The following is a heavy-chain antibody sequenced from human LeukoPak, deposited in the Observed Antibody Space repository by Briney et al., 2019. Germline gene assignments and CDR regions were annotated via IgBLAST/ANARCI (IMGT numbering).Heavy chain of an antibody. CDR1: GFTFSSYG. D-gene: IGHD5-18*01. CDR3: AKDYREQLWPLGGYFDY. CDR2: ISYDGSNK. Sequence: GGSLRLSCAASGFTFSSYGMHWVRQAPAKGLEWVAVISYDGSNKYYADSVKGRFTISRDNSKNTLYLQMNSLRAEDTAVYYCAKDYREQLWPLGGYFDYWGQGTLVTVSS. V-gene: IGHV3-30*18. J-gene: IGHJ4*02.